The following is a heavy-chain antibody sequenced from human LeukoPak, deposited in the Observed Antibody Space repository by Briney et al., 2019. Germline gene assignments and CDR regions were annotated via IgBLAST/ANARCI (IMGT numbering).Heavy chain of an antibody. CDR1: GGSFSGYY. Sequence: SETLSLTCAVYGGSFSGYYWSWIRQPPGKGLEWIGEINHSGSTNYNPSLKSRVTISVDTSKTQFSLKLSSVTAADTAVYYCARGDYDYVWGSYRYPAFDYWGQGTLVTVSS. J-gene: IGHJ4*02. V-gene: IGHV4-34*01. CDR3: ARGDYDYVWGSYRYPAFDY. D-gene: IGHD3-16*02. CDR2: INHSGST.